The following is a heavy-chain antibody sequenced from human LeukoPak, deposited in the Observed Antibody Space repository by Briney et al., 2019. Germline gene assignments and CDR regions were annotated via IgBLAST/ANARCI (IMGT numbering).Heavy chain of an antibody. J-gene: IGHJ6*02. Sequence: PGGSLRLSCAASGFTFSSYAMHWVRQAPGKGLEWVAVISYDGSNKYYADSVKGRFTISRDNSKNTLYLQMNSLRAEDTAVYYCARERYGDYYYGMDVWGQGTTVTVSS. V-gene: IGHV3-30-3*01. CDR3: ARERYGDYYYGMDV. D-gene: IGHD4-17*01. CDR2: ISYDGSNK. CDR1: GFTFSSYA.